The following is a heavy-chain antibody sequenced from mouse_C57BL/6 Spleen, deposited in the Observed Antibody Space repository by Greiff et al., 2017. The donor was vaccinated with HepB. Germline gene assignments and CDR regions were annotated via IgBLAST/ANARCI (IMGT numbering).Heavy chain of an antibody. Sequence: QVQLQQSGPELVKPGASVKLSCKASGYAFSSSWMNWVKQRPGKGLEWIGRIYPGDGDTNYNGKFKGKATLTADKSSSTAYMQLSSLTSEGSAVYFCARRGDSSGYVDFDDWGQGTTLTV. J-gene: IGHJ2*01. CDR3: ARRGDSSGYVDFDD. CDR2: IYPGDGDT. V-gene: IGHV1-82*01. D-gene: IGHD3-2*02. CDR1: GYAFSSSW.